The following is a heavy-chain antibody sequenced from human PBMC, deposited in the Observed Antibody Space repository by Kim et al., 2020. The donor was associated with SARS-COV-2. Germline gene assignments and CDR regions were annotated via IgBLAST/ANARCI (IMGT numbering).Heavy chain of an antibody. CDR1: GGSISSSSYY. J-gene: IGHJ6*02. V-gene: IGHV4-39*01. Sequence: SETLSLTCTVSGGSISSSSYYWGWIRQPPGKGLEWIGSIYYSGSTYYNPSLKSRVTISVDTSKNQFSLKLSSVTAADTAVYYCASVPAATVYYYYYGMDVRGQGTTVTVSS. D-gene: IGHD2-2*01. CDR3: ASVPAATVYYYYYGMDV. CDR2: IYYSGST.